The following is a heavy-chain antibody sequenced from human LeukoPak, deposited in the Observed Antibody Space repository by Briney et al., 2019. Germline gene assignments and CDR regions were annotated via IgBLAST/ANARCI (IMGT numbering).Heavy chain of an antibody. D-gene: IGHD6-13*01. J-gene: IGHJ5*02. V-gene: IGHV4-39*01. CDR2: IYYSGST. CDR1: GGSISSSSYY. Sequence: TETLSLTCTVSGGSISSSSYYWGWIRQPPGKGLEWIGSIYYSGSTYYNPSLKSRVTISVDTSKNQFSLKLSSVTAADTAVYYRARCGWQQLGFDPWGQGTLVTVSS. CDR3: ARCGWQQLGFDP.